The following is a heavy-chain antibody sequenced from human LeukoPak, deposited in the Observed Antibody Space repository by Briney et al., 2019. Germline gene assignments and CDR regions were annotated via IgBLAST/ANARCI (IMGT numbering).Heavy chain of an antibody. CDR1: GFNFSSHG. CDR2: LRGSGGST. CDR3: ASQGWLGSWYKDF. J-gene: IGHJ4*02. Sequence: GGSLRHSCAASGFNFSSHGMSWVRPAPGRGREWVSALRGSGGSTYYADSVKGRFTISRDNSKNTLYLQMNSLRAEDTAVYYCASQGWLGSWYKDFWGQGTLVTVSS. D-gene: IGHD6-13*01. V-gene: IGHV3-23*01.